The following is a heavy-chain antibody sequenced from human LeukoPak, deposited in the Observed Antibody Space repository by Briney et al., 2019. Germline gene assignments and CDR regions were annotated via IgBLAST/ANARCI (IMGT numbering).Heavy chain of an antibody. CDR2: ITSGSLYT. CDR1: GFTFSANY. D-gene: IGHD4-17*01. CDR3: ARGMYYYGDSLATSYFDF. V-gene: IGHV3-11*05. J-gene: IGHJ4*02. Sequence: GGSLRLSCAASGFTFSANYMGWIRQAPGKGLEWVSYITSGSLYTNYADSVKGRFTISRDNAKNSLYLQMNSLRAEDTAVYYCARGMYYYGDSLATSYFDFWGQGALVTVSS.